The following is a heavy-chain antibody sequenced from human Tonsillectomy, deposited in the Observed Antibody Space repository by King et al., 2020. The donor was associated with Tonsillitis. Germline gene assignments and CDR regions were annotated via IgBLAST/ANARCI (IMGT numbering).Heavy chain of an antibody. D-gene: IGHD3-9*01. CDR1: GFTFSSYA. J-gene: IGHJ4*02. V-gene: IGHV3-23*04. CDR3: AKEYYDILTGYYARPFDY. CDR2: ISGSGGSI. Sequence: VQLVESGEGLVQPGGSLRLSCAASGFTFSSYAMSWVRQAPGKGLEWVSAISGSGGSIYYADSVKGRFTISRDNSKNTLYLQVNSLRAEDTAVYYCAKEYYDILTGYYARPFDYWGQGTLVTVSS.